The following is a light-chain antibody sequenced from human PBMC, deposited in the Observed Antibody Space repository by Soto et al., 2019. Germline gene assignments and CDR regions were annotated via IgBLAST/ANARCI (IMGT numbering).Light chain of an antibody. V-gene: IGKV3-20*01. CDR1: QSVSSTN. CDR2: GAS. J-gene: IGKJ5*01. CDR3: QQYGSSPIT. Sequence: EIVLTQSPGTLPLSPGERAALSCRASQSVSSTNLAWYQQKPGQAPRLLIYGASSRATGIPDRFSGSGSGTDFTLTVSRLEPEDFAVYYCQQYGSSPITFGQGTRLEI.